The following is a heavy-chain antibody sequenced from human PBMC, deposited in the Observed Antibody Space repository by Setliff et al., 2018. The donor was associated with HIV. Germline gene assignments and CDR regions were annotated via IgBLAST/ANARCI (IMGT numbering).Heavy chain of an antibody. Sequence: SVKVSCKASGVTFSSYAISWVRQAPGQGLEWMGGIIPIFGTANYAQKFQGRVTITADESTSTAYMELSSLRSEDTAVYYCARGGEKLGSSWYYYYYYMDVWGKGTTVTVSS. J-gene: IGHJ6*03. CDR3: ARGGEKLGSSWYYYYYYMDV. D-gene: IGHD6-13*01. V-gene: IGHV1-69*13. CDR2: IIPIFGTA. CDR1: GVTFSSYA.